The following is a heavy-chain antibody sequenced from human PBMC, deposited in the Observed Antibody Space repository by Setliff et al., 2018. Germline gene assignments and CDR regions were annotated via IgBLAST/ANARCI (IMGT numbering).Heavy chain of an antibody. Sequence: SGPTLVNPTHTLTLTCTYSGFSFGISGMRLSWIRQAPGKALEWLARVDWDDDKFYSTSLATRLTISKDTFKNQVILTMTNMDPADTATYFCARDSREYYFDYWGQGILVTV. CDR3: ARDSREYYFDY. J-gene: IGHJ4*02. CDR1: GFSFGISGMR. D-gene: IGHD3-22*01. V-gene: IGHV2-70*04. CDR2: VDWDDDK.